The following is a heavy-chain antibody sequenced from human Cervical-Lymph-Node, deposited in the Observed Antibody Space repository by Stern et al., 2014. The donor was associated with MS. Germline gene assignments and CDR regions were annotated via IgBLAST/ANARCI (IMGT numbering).Heavy chain of an antibody. Sequence: VQLVASGAEVKTPGASVKVSCTASGYTFTSYGISWVRQAPGQGLECMGWISTHNGNTNYAQNLQGRVTMTSDTSTSTAYMELRSVRSDDTAVYYCARGLLGSENAFDIWGQGTMVTVSS. J-gene: IGHJ3*02. D-gene: IGHD2-15*01. CDR1: GYTFTSYG. V-gene: IGHV1-18*01. CDR2: ISTHNGNT. CDR3: ARGLLGSENAFDI.